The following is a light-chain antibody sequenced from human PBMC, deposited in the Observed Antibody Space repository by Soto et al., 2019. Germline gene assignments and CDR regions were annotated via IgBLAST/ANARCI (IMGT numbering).Light chain of an antibody. CDR2: AAS. J-gene: IGKJ2*01. Sequence: DNQMTQSPSSLSASVGDRVTITCRASQTISTYLNWYQQRLGKAPKLLIYAASSLQSGVPSRFSGSRSGTDFTLTIISLQPEDFATYYCQHSYNAPYTVRQRTKLEI. V-gene: IGKV1-39*01. CDR3: QHSYNAPYT. CDR1: QTISTY.